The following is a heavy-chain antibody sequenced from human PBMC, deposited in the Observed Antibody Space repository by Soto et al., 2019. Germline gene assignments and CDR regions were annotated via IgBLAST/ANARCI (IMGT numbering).Heavy chain of an antibody. Sequence: QLQLQESGSGLVKPSQTLSLTCAVSGGSISSGGYSWGWIRQPAGKGLEWIGYIYHSGTYYNPSLKSRVTISVDRSKNQFSLKLSSVSAADTAVYYCARGGKTVTTLDYWGQGTLVTVSS. J-gene: IGHJ4*02. V-gene: IGHV4-30-2*01. CDR1: GGSISSGGYS. CDR2: IYHSGT. D-gene: IGHD4-17*01. CDR3: ARGGKTVTTLDY.